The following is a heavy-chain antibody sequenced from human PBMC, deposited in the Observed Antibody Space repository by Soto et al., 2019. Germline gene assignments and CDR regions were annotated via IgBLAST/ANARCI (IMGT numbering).Heavy chain of an antibody. CDR1: GFNLSHPW. D-gene: IGHD3-9*01. Sequence: GSLRLSCXASGFNLSHPWMTWVRQAAGKGLEWVGRIKRKTDGGTADYAAPVKGRATISRDDSKNTVYLQMNSLKTEDTAVYYCTTGIYYDILTGYHNVAYWGQGARGTVSS. CDR3: TTGIYYDILTGYHNVAY. V-gene: IGHV3-15*01. CDR2: IKRKTDGGTA. J-gene: IGHJ4*02.